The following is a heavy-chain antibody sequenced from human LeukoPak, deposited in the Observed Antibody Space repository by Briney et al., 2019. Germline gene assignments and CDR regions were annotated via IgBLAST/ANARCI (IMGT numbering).Heavy chain of an antibody. V-gene: IGHV4-34*01. CDR3: ARRALDYDDVAYFYARCSDV. J-gene: IGHJ6*02. D-gene: IGHD4-17*01. CDR2: INHSGNT. Sequence: SETLSLTCGVYGMSLSDYYWTWIRQSPGKGLEWIGEINHSGNTNYNPSLKSRVTISVDTSEDQFSLNPSSVTAADSGVYYCARRALDYDDVAYFYARCSDVWGQGSKVIVS. CDR1: GMSLSDYY.